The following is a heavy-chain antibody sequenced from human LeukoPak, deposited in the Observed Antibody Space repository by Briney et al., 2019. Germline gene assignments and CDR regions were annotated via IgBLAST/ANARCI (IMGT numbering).Heavy chain of an antibody. CDR2: FAVEDGKT. D-gene: IGHD4-23*01. Sequence: GASVKVSCKVSGYSLTDFSMHWVRQAPGKGLEWMGTFAVEDGKTIYAQKFRGRVTMTEDTSTDTAYMDLSSLRSDDTAVYYCATLTLRRWFDAFDIWGQGTMVTVSS. J-gene: IGHJ3*02. V-gene: IGHV1-24*01. CDR1: GYSLTDFS. CDR3: ATLTLRRWFDAFDI.